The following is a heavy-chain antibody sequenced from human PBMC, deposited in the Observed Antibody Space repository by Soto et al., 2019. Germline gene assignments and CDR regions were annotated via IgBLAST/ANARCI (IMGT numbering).Heavy chain of an antibody. CDR2: ISSSSSYI. CDR3: ARLGGYCSGGSCPYGMDV. J-gene: IGHJ6*02. V-gene: IGHV3-21*01. CDR1: GFTFSSCS. Sequence: KTGGSLRLSCAASGFTFSSCSMNWVRQAPGKGLEWVSSISSSSSYIYYADSVKGRFTISRDNAKNSLYLQMNSLRAEDTAVYYCARLGGYCSGGSCPYGMDVWGQGTTVTVSS. D-gene: IGHD2-15*01.